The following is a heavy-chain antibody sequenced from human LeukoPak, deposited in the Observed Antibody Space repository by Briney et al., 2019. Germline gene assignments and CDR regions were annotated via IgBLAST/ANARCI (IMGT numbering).Heavy chain of an antibody. CDR2: IKQDGSEK. J-gene: IGHJ5*02. Sequence: PGGSLRLSCAASGFAFRSYWMSWVRQAPGKGLEWVASIKQDGSEKYYVDSVKGRFTISRDNAKNSLYLQMNSLRAEDTALYYCARAPGEGWFDPWGQGTLVTVSS. D-gene: IGHD4-17*01. CDR3: ARAPGEGWFDP. V-gene: IGHV3-7*01. CDR1: GFAFRSYW.